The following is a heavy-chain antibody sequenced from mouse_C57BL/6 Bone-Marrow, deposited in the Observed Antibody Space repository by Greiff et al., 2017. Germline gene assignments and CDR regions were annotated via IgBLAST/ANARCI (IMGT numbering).Heavy chain of an antibody. J-gene: IGHJ3*01. Sequence: QVHVKQSGAELVRPGASVTLSCKASGYTFTDYYINWVKQRPGQGLEWIARIYPGSGNTYYNEKFKGKATLTAEKSSSTAYMQLSSLTSEDSAVYFCARGGNLAWFAYWGQGTLVTVSA. V-gene: IGHV1-76*01. CDR1: GYTFTDYY. CDR3: ARGGNLAWFAY. CDR2: IYPGSGNT. D-gene: IGHD2-1*01.